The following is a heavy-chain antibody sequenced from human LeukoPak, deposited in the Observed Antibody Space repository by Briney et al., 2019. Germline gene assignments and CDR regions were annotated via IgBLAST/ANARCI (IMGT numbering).Heavy chain of an antibody. CDR2: ISGSSTYI. V-gene: IGHV3-21*01. J-gene: IGHJ6*02. Sequence: GGSLRLSCAASGFTLNSYTMNWVRQAPGRGLEWVSSISGSSTYIYYADSLKGRFTISRDNAKNSLYLQMNSLRAEDTAVYYCARGLRTTYGLDVWGQGTTVTVSS. D-gene: IGHD2/OR15-2a*01. CDR1: GFTLNSYT. CDR3: ARGLRTTYGLDV.